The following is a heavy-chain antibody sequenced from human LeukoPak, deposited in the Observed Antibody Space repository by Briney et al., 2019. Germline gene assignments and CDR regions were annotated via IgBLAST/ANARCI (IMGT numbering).Heavy chain of an antibody. V-gene: IGHV4-34*01. J-gene: IGHJ4*02. CDR1: GGSFSGYY. CDR3: AGSTYYYDSSGYYPYYFDY. CDR2: INHSGST. D-gene: IGHD3-22*01. Sequence: SETLSLTCAVYGGSFSGYYWSWIRQPPGKGLEWIGEINHSGSTNYNPSLKSRVTISVDTSKNQFSLKLSSVTAADTAVYYCAGSTYYYDSSGYYPYYFDYWGQGTLVTVSS.